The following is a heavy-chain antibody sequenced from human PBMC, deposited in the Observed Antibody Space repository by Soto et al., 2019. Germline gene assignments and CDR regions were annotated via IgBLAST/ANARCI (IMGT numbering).Heavy chain of an antibody. CDR1: GFTVSSNY. V-gene: IGHV3-66*01. CDR3: ARDRGYGGTTRRDYYGMDV. J-gene: IGHJ6*02. Sequence: PGGSLRLSCAASGFTVSSNYMSWVRQAPGKGLEWVSVIYSGGSTYYADSVKGRFTISRDNSKNTLYLQMNSLRAEDTAVYYCARDRGYGGTTRRDYYGMDVWGQGTTVTVSS. D-gene: IGHD5-12*01. CDR2: IYSGGST.